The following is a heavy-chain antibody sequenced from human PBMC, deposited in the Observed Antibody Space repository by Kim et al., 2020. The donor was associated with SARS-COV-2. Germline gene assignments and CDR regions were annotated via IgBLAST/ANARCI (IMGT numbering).Heavy chain of an antibody. V-gene: IGHV3-74*01. D-gene: IGHD1-26*01. J-gene: IGHJ4*02. Sequence: YADSVKGRFTISRDNAKNTLYLQMNSMRAEDTVVYYCARLTGSGSSSLDYWGQGTLVTVSS. CDR3: ARLTGSGSSSLDY.